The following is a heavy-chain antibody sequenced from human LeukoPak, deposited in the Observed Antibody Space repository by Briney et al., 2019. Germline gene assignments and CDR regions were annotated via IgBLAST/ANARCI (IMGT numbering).Heavy chain of an antibody. V-gene: IGHV3-23*01. J-gene: IGHJ4*02. CDR2: ISGSGGST. Sequence: GGSLRLSCAASGFTFSSYAMHWVRQAPGKGLEWVSAISGSGGSTYYADSVKGRFTISRDNSKNTLYLQMNSLRAEDTAVYYCAKVHHYYGSGSYGNFDYWGQGTLVTVSS. D-gene: IGHD3-10*01. CDR1: GFTFSSYA. CDR3: AKVHHYYGSGSYGNFDY.